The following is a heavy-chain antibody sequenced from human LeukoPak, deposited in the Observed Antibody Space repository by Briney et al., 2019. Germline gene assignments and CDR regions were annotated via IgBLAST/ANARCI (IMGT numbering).Heavy chain of an antibody. CDR2: ISWNSGSI. CDR3: ARGAGTVTTYFQH. D-gene: IGHD4-17*01. V-gene: IGHV3-9*01. J-gene: IGHJ1*01. Sequence: GGSLRLSCAASGFTFDEYAIHWVRQAPGKGLEWVSGISWNSGSIGYADSVKGRFTISRENAKNSLYLQMNSLRAGDTAVYYCARGAGTVTTYFQHWGQGTLVTVSS. CDR1: GFTFDEYA.